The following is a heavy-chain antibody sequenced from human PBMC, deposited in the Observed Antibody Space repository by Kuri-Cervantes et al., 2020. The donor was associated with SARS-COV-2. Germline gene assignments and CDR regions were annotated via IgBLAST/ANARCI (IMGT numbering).Heavy chain of an antibody. Sequence: GGSLRLSCAASGFTFSSYWMSWVRQAPGKGLEWVANIKQDGSEKYYVDSVKGRFTISRDNAKNSLYLQMNSLRAEDTAVYYCARSAPPGIAAAGVDWYFDYWGQGTLVTVSS. V-gene: IGHV3-7*01. CDR1: GFTFSSYW. J-gene: IGHJ4*02. D-gene: IGHD6-13*01. CDR2: IKQDGSEK. CDR3: ARSAPPGIAAAGVDWYFDY.